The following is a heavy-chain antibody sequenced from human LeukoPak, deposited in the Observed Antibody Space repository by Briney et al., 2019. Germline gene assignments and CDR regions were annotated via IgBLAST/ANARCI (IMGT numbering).Heavy chain of an antibody. Sequence: TGGSLRLSCTASASEFNFSSHSRNWVRQARGKGREWISYIHSSGNYIFDAASVKGRFTVSRDNARNSLYLQMNSLRAEDTAIYYCAREYNSRATFDYWGQGTLVTVSS. V-gene: IGHV3-21*05. CDR3: AREYNSRATFDY. D-gene: IGHD1-14*01. CDR2: IHSSGNYI. CDR1: ASEFNFSSHS. J-gene: IGHJ4*02.